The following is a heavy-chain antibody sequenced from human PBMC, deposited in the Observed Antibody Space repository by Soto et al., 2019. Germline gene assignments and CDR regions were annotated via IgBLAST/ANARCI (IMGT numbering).Heavy chain of an antibody. CDR3: ARVQHDNSGYYLNNYYYHGMDV. Sequence: GGSLRLSCAASGFTFSSYAMHWVRQAPGKGLEWVALISYDGSNKYYADSVKGRFSISRDNSKNTLFLQMNSLRAEDTAVYYCARVQHDNSGYYLNNYYYHGMDVWGQGTTVTVSS. V-gene: IGHV3-30-3*01. D-gene: IGHD3-22*01. CDR1: GFTFSSYA. J-gene: IGHJ6*02. CDR2: ISYDGSNK.